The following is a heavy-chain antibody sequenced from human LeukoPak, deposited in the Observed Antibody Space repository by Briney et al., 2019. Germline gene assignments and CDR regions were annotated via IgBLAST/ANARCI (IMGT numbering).Heavy chain of an antibody. CDR3: ARGGGWSPYYFDY. CDR2: LYYSGST. CDR1: GASITDFY. J-gene: IGHJ4*02. D-gene: IGHD6-19*01. V-gene: IGHV4-59*13. Sequence: SETLSLTCTVSGASITDFYWSWIRQPPGKGLEWIGYLYYSGSTNYNPSLKSRVTISVDTSKNQFSLKLSSVTAADTAVYYCARGGGWSPYYFDYWGQGTLVTVSS.